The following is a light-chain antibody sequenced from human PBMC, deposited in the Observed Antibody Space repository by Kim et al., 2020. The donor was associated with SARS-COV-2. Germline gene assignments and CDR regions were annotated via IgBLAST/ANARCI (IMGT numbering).Light chain of an antibody. CDR2: ADN. Sequence: NFTLTQPHSVSESPGKTVTISCSRSSGSIASNYVQWYQQRPGSAPTTVIYADNQRPSGVPDRFSGSLDSSSNSASLTISGLKTEDEADYYCQSYDSNSLIFGGGTKLTVL. CDR1: SGSIASNY. V-gene: IGLV6-57*04. J-gene: IGLJ2*01. CDR3: QSYDSNSLI.